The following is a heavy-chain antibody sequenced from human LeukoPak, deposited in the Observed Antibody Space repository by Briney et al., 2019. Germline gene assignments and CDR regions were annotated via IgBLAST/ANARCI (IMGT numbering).Heavy chain of an antibody. Sequence: PSETLSLTCTVSGGSISSYYWSWIRQPPGKGLEWIGYIYYSGSTNYNPSLKSRVTISVDTSKNQFSLKLSSVTAADTAVYYCARDSIAAADFYYYYGMDVWGQGTTVTVSS. CDR3: ARDSIAAADFYYYYGMDV. J-gene: IGHJ6*02. V-gene: IGHV4-59*01. CDR2: IYYSGST. D-gene: IGHD6-13*01. CDR1: GGSISSYY.